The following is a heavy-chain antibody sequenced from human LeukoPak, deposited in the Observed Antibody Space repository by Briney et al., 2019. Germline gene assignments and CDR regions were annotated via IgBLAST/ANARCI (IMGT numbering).Heavy chain of an antibody. CDR2: ISSNGIYT. D-gene: IGHD4-17*01. J-gene: IGHJ3*01. CDR1: GFTFSDYG. V-gene: IGHV3-64*01. CDR3: ARGPTVITFNAFDV. Sequence: GGSLRLSCAASGFTFSDYGMYWVRQAPGKGLEHVSGISSNGIYTYYANSVKGRFTVSRDNSKNTLYLQMGSLRAEDMAVYYCARGPTVITFNAFDVWGQGTMVTVSS.